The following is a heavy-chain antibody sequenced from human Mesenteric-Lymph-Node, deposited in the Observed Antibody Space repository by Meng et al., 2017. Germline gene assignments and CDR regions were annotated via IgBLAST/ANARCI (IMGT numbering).Heavy chain of an antibody. V-gene: IGHV1-18*01. Sequence: ASVKVSCKASGYTFTSYGISWVRQAPGQGLEWMGWISSYNGNTNYAQKLQGRVTMTTDTSTSTAYMELRSLRSDDTAVYYCARLRYYYDSSGYPGLFDYWGQGTLVTVSS. CDR2: ISSYNGNT. CDR3: ARLRYYYDSSGYPGLFDY. D-gene: IGHD3-22*01. J-gene: IGHJ4*02. CDR1: GYTFTSYG.